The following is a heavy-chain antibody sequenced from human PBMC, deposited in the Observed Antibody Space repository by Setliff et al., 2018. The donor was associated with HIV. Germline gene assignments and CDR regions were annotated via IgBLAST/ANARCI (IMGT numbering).Heavy chain of an antibody. CDR1: GSSFSSGIYY. CDR2: ISYSGST. CDR3: ARGTTSITFDY. V-gene: IGHV4-31*03. D-gene: IGHD1-1*01. J-gene: IGHJ4*02. Sequence: SETLSLTCNVSGSSFSSGIYYWTWIRQQPGKGLEWIGYISYSGSTYYNPSLKSRLTMSIDTSKSHFSLNLISVTAADTAVYYCARGTTSITFDYWGQGTLVTVSS.